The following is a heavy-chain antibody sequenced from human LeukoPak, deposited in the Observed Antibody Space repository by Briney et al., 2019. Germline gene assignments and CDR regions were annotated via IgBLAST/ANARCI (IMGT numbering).Heavy chain of an antibody. J-gene: IGHJ3*02. D-gene: IGHD6-19*01. V-gene: IGHV4-39*01. CDR1: GGSISSSSYY. CDR2: IYYSGST. Sequence: KPSETLSLTCTVSGGSISSSSYYWGCIRQPPGKRLEWIGSIYYSGSTYYNPSLKSRVTISVDTSKNQFSLKLSSVTAADTAVYYCASTRAASTGWFFDFDIWGQGTMVTVSS. CDR3: ASTRAASTGWFFDFDI.